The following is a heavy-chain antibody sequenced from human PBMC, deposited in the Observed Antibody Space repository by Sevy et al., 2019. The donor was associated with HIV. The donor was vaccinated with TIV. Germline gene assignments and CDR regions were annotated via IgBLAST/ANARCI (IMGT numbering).Heavy chain of an antibody. CDR1: GFSYSSYG. CDR3: VKEGGGEGGDH. V-gene: IGHV3-30*02. J-gene: IGHJ4*02. Sequence: GGSLRLSCAASGFSYSSYGMHWVRQAPGKGREWVEYIQYDGSNKDYADSVKGRFTISRENSKNTLDLQMNSLRVEDTAVYYCVKEGGGEGGDHWGQGTLVTVSS. CDR2: IQYDGSNK. D-gene: IGHD2-21*01.